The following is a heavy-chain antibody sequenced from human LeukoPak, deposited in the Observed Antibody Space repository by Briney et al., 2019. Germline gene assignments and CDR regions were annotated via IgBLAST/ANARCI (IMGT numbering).Heavy chain of an antibody. CDR3: ARAAGYYDSSGYLAAGFDY. Sequence: SETLSLTCTVSGGSISSGGYYWSWIRQHPGKGLEWIGYIYYSGSTYYNPSPKSRVTISVDTSKNQFSLKLSSVTAADTAVYYCARAAGYYDSSGYLAAGFDYWGQGTLVTVSS. V-gene: IGHV4-31*03. CDR2: IYYSGST. CDR1: GGSISSGGYY. D-gene: IGHD3-22*01. J-gene: IGHJ4*02.